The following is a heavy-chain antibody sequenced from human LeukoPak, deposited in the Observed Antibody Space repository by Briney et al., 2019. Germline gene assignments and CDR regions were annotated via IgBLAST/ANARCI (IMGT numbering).Heavy chain of an antibody. J-gene: IGHJ6*02. CDR2: ISGSGGST. D-gene: IGHD2-21*01. CDR1: GFTFSSYA. Sequence: GGSLRLSCAASGFTFSSYAMSWVRQAPGKGLEWVSAISGSGGSTYYADSVRGRFTISRDNAKNTLYLQMSGLRVEDTAVYHCASDSPYYGMDVWGQGTTVTVSS. CDR3: ASDSPYYGMDV. V-gene: IGHV3-23*01.